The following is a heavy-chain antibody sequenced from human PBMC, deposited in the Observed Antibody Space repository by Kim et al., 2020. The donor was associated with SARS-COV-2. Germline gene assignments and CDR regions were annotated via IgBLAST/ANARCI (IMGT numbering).Heavy chain of an antibody. CDR3: VKGGCSSTSCYPIAMDV. CDR2: INSNGDRT. J-gene: IGHJ6*02. V-gene: IGHV3-64D*06. Sequence: GGSLRLSCSASGFIFSNFGMHWVRQAPGKGLEYVSVINSNGDRTYYADSVKGRFTISRDSSKNTLYLQMSSLRPEETAVYYCVKGGCSSTSCYPIAMDVWGQGTTVTVSS. D-gene: IGHD2-2*01. CDR1: GFIFSNFG.